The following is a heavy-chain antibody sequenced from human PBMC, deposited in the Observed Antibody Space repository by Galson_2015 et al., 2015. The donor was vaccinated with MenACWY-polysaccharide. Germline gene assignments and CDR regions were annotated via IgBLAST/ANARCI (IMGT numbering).Heavy chain of an antibody. CDR3: ARTTTYYDFWSGSPPFPFDP. CDR1: GYTFTSYG. CDR2: ISAYNGNT. J-gene: IGHJ5*02. Sequence: SVKVSCKASGYTFTSYGISWVRQAPGQGLEWMGWISAYNGNTNYAQKLQGRVTMTTDTSTSTAYMELRSLRSDDTAVYYCARTTTYYDFWSGSPPFPFDPWGQGTLVTVSS. D-gene: IGHD3-3*01. V-gene: IGHV1-18*01.